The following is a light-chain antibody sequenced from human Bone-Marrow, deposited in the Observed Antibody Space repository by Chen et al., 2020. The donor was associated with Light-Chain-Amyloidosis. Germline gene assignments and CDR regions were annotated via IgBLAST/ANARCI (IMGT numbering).Light chain of an antibody. J-gene: IGKJ3*01. CDR1: QGISSW. V-gene: IGKV1D-16*02. Sequence: DIQMTQSPSSLSASVGDRVTITCRARQGISSWLAWYQQKPEKAPKSLIYVASSFQSGVPSRFSGSGSGTDFTLTISSLQPEDFATYYCQQSYSTPPGFTFGPGTKVDIK. CDR2: VAS. CDR3: QQSYSTPPGFT.